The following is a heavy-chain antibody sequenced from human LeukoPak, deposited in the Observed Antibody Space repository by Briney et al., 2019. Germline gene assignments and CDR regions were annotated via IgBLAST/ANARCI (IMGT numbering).Heavy chain of an antibody. D-gene: IGHD3-16*01. CDR3: ARRTLCCGERFNP. CDR1: GGSISSYY. J-gene: IGHJ5*02. Sequence: MPSETLSLTCTVSGGSISSYYWSWIRQPPGKGLEWIGYIYSSGSTNYNPSLKSRVIISVDTSKNQFSLKLSSVTAADTAVYYCARRTLCCGERFNPWGQGTLVTVSS. V-gene: IGHV4-59*08. CDR2: IYSSGST.